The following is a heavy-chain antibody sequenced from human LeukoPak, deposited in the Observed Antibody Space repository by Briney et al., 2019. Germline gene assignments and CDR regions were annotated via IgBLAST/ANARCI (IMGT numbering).Heavy chain of an antibody. D-gene: IGHD6-19*01. CDR3: ASDGQWLDKNWFDP. Sequence: ASVKVSCKASGYAFTSYGISWVRQAPGQGLEWMGWISAYNGNTNYAQKLQGRVTMTTDTSTSTAYMELRSLRSDDTAVYYCASDGQWLDKNWFDPWGQGTLVTVSS. J-gene: IGHJ5*02. V-gene: IGHV1-18*01. CDR2: ISAYNGNT. CDR1: GYAFTSYG.